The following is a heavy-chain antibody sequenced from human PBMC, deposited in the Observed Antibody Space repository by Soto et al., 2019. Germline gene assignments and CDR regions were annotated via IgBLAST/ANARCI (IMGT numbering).Heavy chain of an antibody. V-gene: IGHV4-31*03. CDR2: IYYSGST. CDR1: GGSISSGGYY. Sequence: QVQLQESGPGLVKPSQTLSLTCTVSGGSISSGGYYWSWIRQHPGKGLEWIGHIYYSGSTYYNPSLKSRVPISVYTSKNQVSLKLSSVTAAATAVYYCARDVPAAIGNAFDIWGQGTMVTVSS. CDR3: ARDVPAAIGNAFDI. D-gene: IGHD2-2*01. J-gene: IGHJ3*02.